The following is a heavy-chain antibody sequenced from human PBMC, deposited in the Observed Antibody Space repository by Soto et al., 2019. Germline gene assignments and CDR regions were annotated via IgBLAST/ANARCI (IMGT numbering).Heavy chain of an antibody. V-gene: IGHV3-9*01. CDR1: GFTFDDYA. CDR3: TKSKEEGMKMDPGPDL. CDR2: ISWNSGMI. Sequence: PVGSLRLSCAPSGFTFDDYAMHCVRQSPGKGLEWVSGISWNSGMIDYADSVKGRFTISRDNAKKSLYLHMKSLRVEDTALYFCTKSKEEGMKMDPGPDLWGQGTLVTVSS. D-gene: IGHD3-10*01. J-gene: IGHJ5*02.